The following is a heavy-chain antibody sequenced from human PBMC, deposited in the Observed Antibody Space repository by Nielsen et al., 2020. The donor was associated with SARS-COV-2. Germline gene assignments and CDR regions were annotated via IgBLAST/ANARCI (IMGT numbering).Heavy chain of an antibody. V-gene: IGHV3-30*18. CDR1: GFTFSSYG. Sequence: GESLKISCAASGFTFSSYGMHWVRQAPGKGLEWVAVISYDGSNKYCADSVKGRFTISRDNSKNTLYLQMNSLRAEDTAVYYCAKATGTVTTGKMYYYYGMDVWGQGTTVTVSS. CDR2: ISYDGSNK. D-gene: IGHD4-17*01. J-gene: IGHJ6*02. CDR3: AKATGTVTTGKMYYYYGMDV.